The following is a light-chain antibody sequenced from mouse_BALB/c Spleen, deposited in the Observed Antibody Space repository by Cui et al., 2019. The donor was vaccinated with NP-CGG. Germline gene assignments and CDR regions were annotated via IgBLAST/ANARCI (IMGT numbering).Light chain of an antibody. Sequence: QAVVTQESALTTSPGETVTLTCRSSTGAVTTSNYANWVQEKPDHLFTGLISGTNNRAPGVPARFSGSLIGDKAALTITGAQTEDGAIYFCALWYSNHWVFGGGTKLTVL. CDR3: ALWYSNHWV. V-gene: IGLV1*01. CDR2: GTN. J-gene: IGLJ1*01. CDR1: TGAVTTSNY.